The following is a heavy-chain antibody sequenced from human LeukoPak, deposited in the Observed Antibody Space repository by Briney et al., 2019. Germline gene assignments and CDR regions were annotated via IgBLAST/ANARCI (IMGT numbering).Heavy chain of an antibody. D-gene: IGHD3-3*01. J-gene: IGHJ6*03. CDR2: INHSGST. CDR3: AREKGYDFWSGMYYYYYMDV. CDR1: GGSFSVYY. Sequence: SETLSLTCAVYGGSFSVYYWSWIRQPPGKGLDWIGEINHSGSTNYNPSLKSRVTISVDTSKNQFSLKLSSVTAADTAVYYCAREKGYDFWSGMYYYYYMDVWGKGTTATVSS. V-gene: IGHV4-34*01.